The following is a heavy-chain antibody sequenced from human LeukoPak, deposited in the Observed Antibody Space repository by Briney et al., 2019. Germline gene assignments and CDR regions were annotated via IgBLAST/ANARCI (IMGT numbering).Heavy chain of an antibody. Sequence: SETLSLTCTASGGSISSSSYYWGWIRQPPGKGLEWIGSIYYSGSTYYNPSLKSRVTISVDTSKNQFSLKLSSVTAADTAVYYCAREAVLGYYFDYWGQGTLVTVSS. CDR3: AREAVLGYYFDY. CDR2: IYYSGST. J-gene: IGHJ4*02. D-gene: IGHD4/OR15-4a*01. V-gene: IGHV4-39*07. CDR1: GGSISSSSYY.